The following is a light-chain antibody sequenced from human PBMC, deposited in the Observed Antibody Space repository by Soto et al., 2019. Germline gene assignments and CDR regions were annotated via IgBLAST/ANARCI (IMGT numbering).Light chain of an antibody. CDR1: QSVSNN. CDR2: AVS. V-gene: IGKV3-15*01. J-gene: IGKJ1*01. CDR3: QQYNKWPPWT. Sequence: EIVMTQSPVTLSVSPGEGATLFCRASQSVSNNLAWYQQKPGLAPRLLIYAVSTRATGVPARFSGNGSGTEFTLSISGLQSDDFALYYCQQYNKWPPWTFGQGTKVEIK.